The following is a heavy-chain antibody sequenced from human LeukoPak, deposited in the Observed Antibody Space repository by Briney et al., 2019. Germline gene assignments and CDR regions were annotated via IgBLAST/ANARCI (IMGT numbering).Heavy chain of an antibody. CDR3: AKDTTPPKAGFDP. V-gene: IGHV3-30*02. J-gene: IGHJ5*02. CDR1: GFTFSSYG. CDR2: IRYDGSNK. Sequence: GGSLRLSCAASGFTFSSYGMHWVRQAPGKGLEWVAFIRYDGSNKYYADSVKGRFTISRDNSKNTLYLQMNSLRAEDTAVYYYAKDTTPPKAGFDPWGQGTQVTVSS. D-gene: IGHD1-14*01.